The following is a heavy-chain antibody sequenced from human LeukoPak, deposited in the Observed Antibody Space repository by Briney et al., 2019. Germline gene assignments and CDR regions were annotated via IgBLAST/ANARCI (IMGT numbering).Heavy chain of an antibody. J-gene: IGHJ5*02. Sequence: ASVKVSCKASGYTFTGYYMHWVRQAPGQGLEWMGWINPNSGGTNYAQKFQGRVTMTRDTSISTAYMELSRLRSDDTAVYYCARDYGSTSYNTAWYWFDPWGQGTLVTVSS. CDR2: INPNSGGT. CDR1: GYTFTGYY. V-gene: IGHV1-2*02. CDR3: ARDYGSTSYNTAWYWFDP. D-gene: IGHD2-2*02.